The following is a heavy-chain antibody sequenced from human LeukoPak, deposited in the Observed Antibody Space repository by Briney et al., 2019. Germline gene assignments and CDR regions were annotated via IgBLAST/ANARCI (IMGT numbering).Heavy chain of an antibody. CDR1: GFTFSNYA. J-gene: IGHJ4*02. Sequence: PGGSLRLSCAASGFTFSNYAMSWVRQAPGKRLEWVSGIGGTSGTINYADPVKGRFTISRDNSKNTVYLQMNSLRAEDTAVYYCAKRLGDQRAFDYWGQGTLVTVSS. V-gene: IGHV3-23*01. CDR2: IGGTSGTI. D-gene: IGHD2-21*02. CDR3: AKRLGDQRAFDY.